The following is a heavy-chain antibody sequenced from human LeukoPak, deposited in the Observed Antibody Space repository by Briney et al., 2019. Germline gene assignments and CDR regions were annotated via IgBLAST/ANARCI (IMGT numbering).Heavy chain of an antibody. D-gene: IGHD2-15*01. V-gene: IGHV3-30*02. Sequence: PGGSLRLSCAASGFTFSSYGMHWVRQAPGKGLEWVAFIRYDGSNKYYTDYVKGRFTIYRDNSKNTLYLQMNSLRAEDTAVYYCAKDRCSGGSCYVFDYWGQGTLVTVSS. J-gene: IGHJ4*02. CDR2: IRYDGSNK. CDR1: GFTFSSYG. CDR3: AKDRCSGGSCYVFDY.